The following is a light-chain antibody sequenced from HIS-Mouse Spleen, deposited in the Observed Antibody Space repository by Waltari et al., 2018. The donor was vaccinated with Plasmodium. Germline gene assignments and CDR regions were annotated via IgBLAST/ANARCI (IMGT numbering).Light chain of an antibody. CDR2: DDS. V-gene: IGLV3-21*02. CDR3: QVWDSSSDHVV. Sequence: SYVLTQPPSVSVAPGQTARITLGGDTFGSTSVHWYQQKPGQAPVLVVYDDSDRPSGIPERFSGSNSGNTATLTISRVEAGDEADYYCQVWDSSSDHVVFGGGTKLTVL. J-gene: IGLJ2*01. CDR1: TFGSTS.